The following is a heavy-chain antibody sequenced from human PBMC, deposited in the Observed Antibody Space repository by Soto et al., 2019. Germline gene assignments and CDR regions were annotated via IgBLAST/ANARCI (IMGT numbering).Heavy chain of an antibody. CDR3: ARVIITIFGVVIIKGPHFDY. J-gene: IGHJ4*02. Sequence: SETLSLTCAVYGGSFSGYYWSWIRQPPGKGLEWIGEINHSGSTNYNPSLKSRVTISVDTSKNQFSLKLSSVTAADTAVYYFARVIITIFGVVIIKGPHFDYWGQGTLVTVSS. CDR2: INHSGST. V-gene: IGHV4-34*01. CDR1: GGSFSGYY. D-gene: IGHD3-3*01.